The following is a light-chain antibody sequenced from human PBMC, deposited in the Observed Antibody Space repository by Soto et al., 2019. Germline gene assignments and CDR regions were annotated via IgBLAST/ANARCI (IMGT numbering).Light chain of an antibody. CDR1: QSATNY. V-gene: IGKV3-11*01. Sequence: EVVLTQSPATLSLSPGERATLSCRASQSATNYLTWYQQKPGQAPRLLIYEASNRATGIPARFSGSGSGTDFTLTISNLEPEDFAVYYCQQRTYWPWTFGQGTKV. CDR3: QQRTYWPWT. J-gene: IGKJ1*01. CDR2: EAS.